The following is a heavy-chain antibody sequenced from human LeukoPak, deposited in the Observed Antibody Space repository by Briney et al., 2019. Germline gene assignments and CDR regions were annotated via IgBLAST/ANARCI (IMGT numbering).Heavy chain of an antibody. D-gene: IGHD4-17*01. CDR3: PKTGYGDYVSIDWFDP. CDR1: GFTFSSYA. J-gene: IGHJ5*02. CDR2: ISYEGTNK. V-gene: IGHV3-30*18. Sequence: PGGSLRLSCAASGFTFSSYAMSGVRQAPGEGREGGAVISYEGTNKYYAVCVEGRFPISRDNSKNTLYLQMNSLRAEDTAVFYCPKTGYGDYVSIDWFDPWGQGTLVTVSS.